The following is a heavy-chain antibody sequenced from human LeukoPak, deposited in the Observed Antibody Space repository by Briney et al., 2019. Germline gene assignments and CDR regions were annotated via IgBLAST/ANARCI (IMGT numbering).Heavy chain of an antibody. CDR1: GYSISSGYY. CDR2: IYHSGST. CDR3: AREPRKDY. J-gene: IGHJ4*02. Sequence: SETLSLTCTVSGYSISSGYYRGWIRQPPGKGLEWIGSIYHSGSTYYNPSLKSRVTISVDTSKNQFSLKLSSVTAADTAVYYCAREPRKDYWGQGTLVTVSS. V-gene: IGHV4-38-2*02.